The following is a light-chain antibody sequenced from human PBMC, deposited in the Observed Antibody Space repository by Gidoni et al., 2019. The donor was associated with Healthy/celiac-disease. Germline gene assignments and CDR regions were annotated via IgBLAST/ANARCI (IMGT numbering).Light chain of an antibody. CDR3: QQDYNLP. CDR2: GAS. J-gene: IGKJ3*01. CDR1: QSVSSSY. Sequence: PGERVTLSCRASQSVSSSYLTWYQQKPGQAPRLLIYGASTRATSIPARFSGSGSGTDFTLTISSLQPEDFAVYYCQQDYNLPFGPXTKVDIK. V-gene: IGKV3D-7*01.